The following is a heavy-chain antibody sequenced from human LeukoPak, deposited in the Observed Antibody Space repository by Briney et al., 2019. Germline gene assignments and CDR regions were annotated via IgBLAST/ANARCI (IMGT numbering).Heavy chain of an antibody. Sequence: GGSLRLSCVASGFTFSNYLMNWVRQAPGKGLEWVSGISHSGSSIYYADSVKGRFTISRDNAKNTLYLQMNSLRAEDTAVYYCARVLKTPRAFDIWGQGTMVTVSS. CDR3: ARVLKTPRAFDI. D-gene: IGHD2-15*01. CDR1: GFTFSNYL. V-gene: IGHV3-21*01. J-gene: IGHJ3*02. CDR2: ISHSGSSI.